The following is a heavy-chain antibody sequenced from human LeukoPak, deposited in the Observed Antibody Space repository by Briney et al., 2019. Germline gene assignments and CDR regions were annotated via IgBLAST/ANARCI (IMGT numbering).Heavy chain of an antibody. CDR3: ARVGTPGTYYFDY. D-gene: IGHD1-14*01. Sequence: KASETLSLTCIVSGGSISSFYWTWIRQPPGKGLEWIGFIYYSGSTNYSPSLKSRVNISVDRSKNQFSLKLSSVTAADTAVYYCARVGTPGTYYFDYWGQGTLVTVSS. CDR1: GGSISSFY. J-gene: IGHJ4*02. V-gene: IGHV4-59*01. CDR2: IYYSGST.